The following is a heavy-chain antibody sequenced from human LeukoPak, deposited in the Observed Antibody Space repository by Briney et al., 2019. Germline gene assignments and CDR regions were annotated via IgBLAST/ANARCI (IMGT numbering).Heavy chain of an antibody. J-gene: IGHJ4*02. CDR1: GFTFDDYA. CDR2: ISWNSGSI. D-gene: IGHD4-17*01. V-gene: IGHV3-9*01. Sequence: PGRSLRLSCAASGFTFDDYAMHWVRQAPGKGLEWVSGISWNSGSIGYADSVKGRFTISRDNAKNSLYLQMNSLKTEDTAVYYCTRSTRSYGDYLITDYWGQGTLVTVSS. CDR3: TRSTRSYGDYLITDY.